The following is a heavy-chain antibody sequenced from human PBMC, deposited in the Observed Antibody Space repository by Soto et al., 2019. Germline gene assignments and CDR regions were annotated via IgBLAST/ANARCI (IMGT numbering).Heavy chain of an antibody. V-gene: IGHV4-38-2*02. CDR1: GYSISSGYY. D-gene: IGHD3-22*01. CDR3: ARDWYYYDSSGYYRYFDY. Sequence: KASETLSLTCAVSGYSISSGYYWGWIRQPPGKGLEWIGSIYHSGSTYYNPSLKSRATISVDTSKNQFSLKLSSVTAADTAVYYCARDWYYYDSSGYYRYFDYWGQGTLVTVSS. J-gene: IGHJ4*02. CDR2: IYHSGST.